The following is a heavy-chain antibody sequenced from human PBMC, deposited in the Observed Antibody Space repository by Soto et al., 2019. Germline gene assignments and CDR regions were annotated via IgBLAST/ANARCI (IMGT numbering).Heavy chain of an antibody. CDR3: AREGAMLRGVDEDDY. CDR1: GFTFSDFH. J-gene: IGHJ4*02. D-gene: IGHD3-10*01. V-gene: IGHV3-11*05. Sequence: QVQLVESGGGLVKPGESLRLSCVGSGFTFSDFHMSWIRQAPGKGLEWVSYINPISTYTPYADSVKGRFTISRDNAKNSVYLQMNSLRVEDTAVYYCAREGAMLRGVDEDDYWGQGTLVTVSS. CDR2: INPISTYT.